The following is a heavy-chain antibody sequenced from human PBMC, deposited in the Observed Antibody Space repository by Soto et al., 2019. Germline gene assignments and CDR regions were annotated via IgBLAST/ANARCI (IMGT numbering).Heavy chain of an antibody. Sequence: LRLSCAASGFTFSSYEMSWVRQAPGKGLEWVSYISTSGSTIYYADSVKGRFTISRDNAKNSLYLQMNSLRAEDTAVYYCARDTRRMIAELHLDYWGQGTLVTVSS. CDR3: ARDTRRMIAELHLDY. CDR2: ISTSGSTI. D-gene: IGHD3-22*01. V-gene: IGHV3-48*03. J-gene: IGHJ4*02. CDR1: GFTFSSYE.